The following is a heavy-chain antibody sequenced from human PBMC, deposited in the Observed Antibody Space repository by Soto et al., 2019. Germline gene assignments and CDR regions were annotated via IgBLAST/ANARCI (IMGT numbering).Heavy chain of an antibody. J-gene: IGHJ4*02. D-gene: IGHD3-16*02. Sequence: ILSLTCTVSGGSIISGGYYWSWIRQHPGKGLEWIGYIYYSGSTNYNPSLKSRVTISVDTSKNQFSLKLSSVTAADTAVYYCARGITSGYYDYIWGSYRYFDYWGQGTLVTVSS. V-gene: IGHV4-31*03. CDR3: ARGITSGYYDYIWGSYRYFDY. CDR2: IYYSGST. CDR1: GGSIISGGYY.